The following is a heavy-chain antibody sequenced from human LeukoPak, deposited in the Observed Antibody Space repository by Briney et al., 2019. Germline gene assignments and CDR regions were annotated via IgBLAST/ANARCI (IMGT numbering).Heavy chain of an antibody. J-gene: IGHJ4*02. D-gene: IGHD6-13*01. CDR1: GFTFTRFA. CDR2: ISYDGSNK. CDR3: ARDPRVAAAPDY. V-gene: IGHV3-30*04. Sequence: GGSLRLSCAASGFTFTRFAMYWVRQAPGKGLEWVALISYDGSNKYYADSVKGRFTISRDNAKNSLYLQMNSLRAEDTAVYYCARDPRVAAAPDYWGQGTLVTVSS.